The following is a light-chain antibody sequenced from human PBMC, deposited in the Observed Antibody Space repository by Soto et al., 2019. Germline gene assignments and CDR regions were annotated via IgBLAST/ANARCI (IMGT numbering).Light chain of an antibody. CDR2: AAS. V-gene: IGKV1-39*01. CDR1: QSISSY. Sequence: DIQMTQSPSSLSASVVYRVTITCRASQSISSYLNWYQQKPGKAPKLLIYAASSLQSGVPSRFSGSGSGPDFTLTISSLQPEDFATYYCQQSYSSPPTFGQGTKVDI. J-gene: IGKJ1*01. CDR3: QQSYSSPPT.